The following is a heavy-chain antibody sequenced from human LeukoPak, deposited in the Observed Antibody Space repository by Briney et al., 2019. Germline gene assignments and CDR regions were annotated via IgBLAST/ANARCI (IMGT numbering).Heavy chain of an antibody. Sequence: NPSETLSLTCAVYGGSFSGYYWSWIRQPPGKGLEWIGEINHSGSTNYNPSLKSRVTISVDTFKNQFSLKLSSVTAADTAVYYCARAKDYGGNAPCRVDYWGQGTLVTVSS. CDR2: INHSGST. D-gene: IGHD4-23*01. V-gene: IGHV4-34*01. CDR1: GGSFSGYY. CDR3: ARAKDYGGNAPCRVDY. J-gene: IGHJ4*02.